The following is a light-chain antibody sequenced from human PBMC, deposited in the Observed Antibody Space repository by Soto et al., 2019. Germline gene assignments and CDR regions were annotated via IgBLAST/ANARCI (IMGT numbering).Light chain of an antibody. Sequence: EIVLTQSPPTLALSPGEGATHYCRASQSVSSYLAWYQQKPGQPTRLLIYDASNKATGIPARFIGSGSGTDFTLIFSSLEPEDFAVYYCQQRSNWPVTFGLGTKV. V-gene: IGKV3-11*01. CDR3: QQRSNWPVT. CDR2: DAS. J-gene: IGKJ1*01. CDR1: QSVSSY.